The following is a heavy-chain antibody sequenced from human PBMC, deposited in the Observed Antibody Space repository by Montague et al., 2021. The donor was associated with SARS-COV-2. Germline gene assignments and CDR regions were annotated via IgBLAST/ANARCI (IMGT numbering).Heavy chain of an antibody. CDR1: GGSTSNYY. D-gene: IGHD1-1*01. CDR3: ARAQNTCFIANCVNYFEV. J-gene: IGHJ4*02. CDR2: IFYTGST. V-gene: IGHV4-59*01. Sequence: SETLSLTCSVSGGSTSNYYWTWIRQSPGKGLQWIGYIFYTGSTKFNPSLKSRVTLSLDTPRNHFSLKLRSVTAADTAVYYCARAQNTCFIANCVNYFEVWGLGALVTVSS.